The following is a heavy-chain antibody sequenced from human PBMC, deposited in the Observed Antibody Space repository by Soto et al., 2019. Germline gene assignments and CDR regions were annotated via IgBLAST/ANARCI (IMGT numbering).Heavy chain of an antibody. CDR1: GFTFDDYA. J-gene: IGHJ3*02. CDR2: ISWNSGSI. Sequence: QPGGSLRLSCAASGFTFDDYAMHWVRQAPGKGLEWVSGISWNSGSIGYADSVKGRFTISRDNAKNSLYLQMNSLRAEDTALYYCAKSLGTSGWYFGNAFDIWGQGTMVTVSS. V-gene: IGHV3-9*01. CDR3: AKSLGTSGWYFGNAFDI. D-gene: IGHD6-19*01.